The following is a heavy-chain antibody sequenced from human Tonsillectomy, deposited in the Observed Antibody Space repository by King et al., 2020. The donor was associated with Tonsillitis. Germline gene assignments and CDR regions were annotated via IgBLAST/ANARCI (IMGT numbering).Heavy chain of an antibody. CDR2: INHSGST. J-gene: IGHJ4*02. V-gene: IGHV4-34*01. Sequence: VQLQQWGAGLLKPSETLSLTCAVYGGSFSGYYWSWIRQPPGKGLEWIGEINHSGSTNYNPSLKSRVTISVDTSKNQFSLKLSSVTAADTAVYYCARDDYYDSSGSHPVFDYWGQGTLVTVSS. CDR3: ARDDYYDSSGSHPVFDY. CDR1: GGSFSGYY. D-gene: IGHD3-22*01.